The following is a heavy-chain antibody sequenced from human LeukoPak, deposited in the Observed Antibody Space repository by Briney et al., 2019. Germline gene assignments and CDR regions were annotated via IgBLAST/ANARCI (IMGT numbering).Heavy chain of an antibody. CDR1: GYTLTSYD. V-gene: IGHV1-8*01. CDR2: MNPNSGNT. Sequence: GASVKVSCKASGYTLTSYDINWVRQATGQGLEWMGWMNPNSGNTGYAQKFQGRVTMTRNTSISTAYMELSSLRSEDTALYYCARASIAVPCGYWGQGTLVTVSS. CDR3: ARASIAVPCGY. D-gene: IGHD6-19*01. J-gene: IGHJ4*02.